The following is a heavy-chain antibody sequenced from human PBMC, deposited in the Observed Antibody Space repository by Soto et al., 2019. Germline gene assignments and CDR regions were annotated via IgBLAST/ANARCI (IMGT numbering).Heavy chain of an antibody. Sequence: EVQLVESGGGLVQPGRSLRLSCAASGFTFDDYAMHWVRQAPGKGLEWVSGISWNSGSIGYADSVKGRFTISRDNAKNSLYLQMNSLRAEDTALYYCAKGVTGTTRTNWFDPWGQGTLVTVSS. CDR3: AKGVTGTTRTNWFDP. J-gene: IGHJ5*02. D-gene: IGHD1-7*01. V-gene: IGHV3-9*01. CDR1: GFTFDDYA. CDR2: ISWNSGSI.